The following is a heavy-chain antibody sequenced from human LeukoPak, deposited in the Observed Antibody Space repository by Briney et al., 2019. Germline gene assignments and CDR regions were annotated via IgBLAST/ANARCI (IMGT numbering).Heavy chain of an antibody. D-gene: IGHD3-22*01. J-gene: IGHJ4*02. Sequence: ASVKVSCKPSGYIFTSYGITWVRQAPGQGLEWMGWISAYNGNTNYAQKLQGRVTMTTDTSTSTAYMELRSLRSDDTAVYYCARGYYYDGSGSPPWGYWGQGTLVTVSS. V-gene: IGHV1-18*01. CDR3: ARGYYYDGSGSPPWGY. CDR1: GYIFTSYG. CDR2: ISAYNGNT.